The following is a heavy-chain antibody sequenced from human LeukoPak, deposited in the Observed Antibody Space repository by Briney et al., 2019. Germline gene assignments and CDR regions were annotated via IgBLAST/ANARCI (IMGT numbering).Heavy chain of an antibody. CDR1: GYTFTSYD. CDR2: MNPNSGNT. J-gene: IGHJ6*03. Sequence: ASVKVSCKASGYTFTSYDINWVRQATGQGLEWMGWMNPNSGNTGYAQKFQGRVTMTRNTSISTAYMELSSLRSEDTAVYYCARASRVVVPAATLRAYYYYYMDVWGKGTTVTVSS. D-gene: IGHD2-2*01. CDR3: ARASRVVVPAATLRAYYYYYMDV. V-gene: IGHV1-8*01.